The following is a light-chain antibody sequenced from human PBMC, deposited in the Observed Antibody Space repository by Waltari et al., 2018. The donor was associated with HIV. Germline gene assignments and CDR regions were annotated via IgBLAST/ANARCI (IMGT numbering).Light chain of an antibody. CDR2: DVS. J-gene: IGLJ2*01. CDR1: STAVGGSNY. CDR3: SSYRSSSTRV. Sequence: QSALTQTASVSGSPCQSITISCTGTSTAVGGSNYVSWYQQYPGKAPNLMIYDVSNRPSGVSNRFSGSKSGNTASLTISGLQAEDEADYYCSSYRSSSTRVFGGGTKLTVL. V-gene: IGLV2-14*03.